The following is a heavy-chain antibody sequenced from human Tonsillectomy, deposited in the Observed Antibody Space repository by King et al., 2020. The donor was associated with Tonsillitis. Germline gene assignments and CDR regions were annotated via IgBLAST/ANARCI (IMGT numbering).Heavy chain of an antibody. CDR1: GFTFSSYA. Sequence: VQLVASGGGLVQPGGSLRLSCAASGFTFSSYAMSWVRQAPGEGPEWGLAISGCGGATYYADSVKGRFTSSRDNSQNTLDLQMNSLRAEDTAVYYCAKREGAFDIWGQGTMVTVSS. CDR3: AKREGAFDI. CDR2: ISGCGGAT. V-gene: IGHV3-23*04. J-gene: IGHJ3*02.